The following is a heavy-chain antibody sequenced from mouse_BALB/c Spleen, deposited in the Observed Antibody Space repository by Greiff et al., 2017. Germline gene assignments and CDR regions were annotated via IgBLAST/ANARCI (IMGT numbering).Heavy chain of an antibody. CDR2: INSNGGST. CDR3: ARGGMITTGDWFAY. V-gene: IGHV5-6-3*01. Sequence: EVNLVESGGGLVQPGGSLKLSCAASGFTFSSYGMSWVRQTPDKRLELVATINSNGGSTYYPDSVKGRFTISRDNAKNTLYLQMSSLKSEDTAMYYCARGGMITTGDWFAYWGQGTLVTVSA. D-gene: IGHD2-4*01. CDR1: GFTFSSYG. J-gene: IGHJ3*01.